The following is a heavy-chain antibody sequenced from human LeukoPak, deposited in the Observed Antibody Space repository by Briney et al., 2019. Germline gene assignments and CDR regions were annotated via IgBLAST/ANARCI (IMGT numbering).Heavy chain of an antibody. Sequence: PGGSLRLSCAASGFAVSRNYMGWVRQAPGKGLEWVSVMYRGGSGGTWFADSMKGRFTISRDNSKNTLYLQMNTLRTEDTAVYYCARVGGTHDFFYRGPITLVTVSS. V-gene: IGHV3-53*01. CDR2: MYRGGSGGT. CDR3: ARVGGTHDFFY. CDR1: GFAVSRNY. J-gene: IGHJ4*02. D-gene: IGHD6-19*01.